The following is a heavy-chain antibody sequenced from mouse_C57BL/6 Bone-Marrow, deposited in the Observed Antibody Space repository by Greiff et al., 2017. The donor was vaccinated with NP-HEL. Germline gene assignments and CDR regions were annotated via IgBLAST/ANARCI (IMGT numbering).Heavy chain of an antibody. CDR3: ARGGLRRSWFAY. Sequence: VQVQQPGAELVKPGASVKMSCKASGYTFTSYWITWVKQRPGQGLEWIGDIYPGSGSTNYNEKFKSKATLTVDTSSSTAYMQLSSLTSEDSAVYYCARGGLRRSWFAYWGQGTLVTVSA. CDR1: GYTFTSYW. CDR2: IYPGSGST. D-gene: IGHD2-4*01. J-gene: IGHJ3*01. V-gene: IGHV1-55*01.